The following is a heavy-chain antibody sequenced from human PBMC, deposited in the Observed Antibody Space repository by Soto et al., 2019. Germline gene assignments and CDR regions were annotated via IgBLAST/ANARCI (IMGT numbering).Heavy chain of an antibody. CDR1: GGSFSGYY. CDR3: ARRLGSGYRYGLRTNWFDP. Sequence: SETLSLTCAVYGGSFSGYYWSWIRQPPGKGLEWIGEINHSGSTNYNPSLKSRVTISVDTSKNQFSLKLSSVTAADTAVYYCARRLGSGYRYGLRTNWFDPWGQGTLVTVSS. V-gene: IGHV4-34*01. CDR2: INHSGST. D-gene: IGHD5-18*01. J-gene: IGHJ5*02.